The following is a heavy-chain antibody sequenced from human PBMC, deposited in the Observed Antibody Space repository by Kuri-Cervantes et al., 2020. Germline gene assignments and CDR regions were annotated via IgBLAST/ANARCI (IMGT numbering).Heavy chain of an antibody. CDR3: ARAPYCSGGSCYSPAYYYYGMDV. D-gene: IGHD2-15*01. CDR1: GFTFSSYA. V-gene: IGHV3-30-3*01. J-gene: IGHJ6*02. CDR2: ISYDGSNK. Sequence: GESLKISCAASGFTFSSYAMHWVRQAPGKGLEWVAVISYDGSNKYYADSVKGRFTISRDNSKNALYLQMNSLRAEDTAVYYCARAPYCSGGSCYSPAYYYYGMDVWGQGNTVTVSS.